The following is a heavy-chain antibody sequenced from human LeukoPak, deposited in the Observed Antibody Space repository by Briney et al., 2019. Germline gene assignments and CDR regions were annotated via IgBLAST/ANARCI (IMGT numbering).Heavy chain of an antibody. CDR1: GFTFINYA. V-gene: IGHV3-23*01. D-gene: IGHD5-18*01. J-gene: IGHJ4*02. CDR3: AKGSSGYIYGGY. CDR2: LSGGSDGT. Sequence: PGGSLRLSCAASGFTFINYAMSWVRQAPGMGLEGVSGLSGGSDGTYYADSVKRRFTTSRDNSKNTLYLQMNSLRAEDTAIYYCAKGSSGYIYGGYWGQGTLVTVSS.